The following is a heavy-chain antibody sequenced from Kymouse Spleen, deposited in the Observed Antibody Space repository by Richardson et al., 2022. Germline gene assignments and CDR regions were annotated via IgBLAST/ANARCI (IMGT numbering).Heavy chain of an antibody. CDR2: IYYSGST. D-gene: IGHD3-10*01. CDR1: GGSVSSGSYY. J-gene: IGHJ6*02. V-gene: IGHV4-61*01. CDR3: ARDEEVRGVIYYYYGMDV. Sequence: QVQLQESGPGLVKPSETLSLTCTVSGGSVSSGSYYWSWIRQPPGKGLEWIGYIYYSGSTNYNPSLKSRVTISVDTSKNQFSLKLSSVTAADTAVYYCARDEEVRGVIYYYYGMDVWGQGTTVTVSS.